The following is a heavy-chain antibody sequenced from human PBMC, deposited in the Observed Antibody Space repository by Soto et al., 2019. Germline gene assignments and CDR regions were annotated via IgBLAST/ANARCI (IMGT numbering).Heavy chain of an antibody. CDR1: GFTFSSYD. D-gene: IGHD1-26*01. J-gene: IGHJ6*02. CDR3: ARGVVGATYYYYGMDV. Sequence: EVQLVESGGGLVQPGGSLRLSCAASGFTFSSYDMHWVRQATGKGLEWVSAIGTAGDTYYPGSVKGRFTISRENAKNSLYLQMNSLRAEDTAVYYCARGVVGATYYYYGMDVWGQGNTVTVSS. V-gene: IGHV3-13*01. CDR2: IGTAGDT.